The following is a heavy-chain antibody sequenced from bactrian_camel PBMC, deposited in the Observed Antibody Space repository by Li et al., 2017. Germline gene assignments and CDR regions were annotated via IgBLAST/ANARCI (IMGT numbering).Heavy chain of an antibody. J-gene: IGHJ4*01. Sequence: HVQLVESGGGLVQPGSSVTLSCAASRFSISDTWMHWVRQAPGKGLEWISGINSDGGRTYYADSVKGRFTISRDNAKNTLYLQLNSLTTEDTAMYYCAITQSVLTTNPEYKYWGQGTQVTVS. D-gene: IGHD2*01. CDR1: RFSISDTW. V-gene: IGHV3S1*01. CDR3: AITQSVLTTNPEYKY. CDR2: INSDGGRT.